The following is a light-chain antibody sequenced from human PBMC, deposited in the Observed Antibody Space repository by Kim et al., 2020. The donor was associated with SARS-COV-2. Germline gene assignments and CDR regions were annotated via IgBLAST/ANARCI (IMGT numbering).Light chain of an antibody. J-gene: IGKJ2*03. CDR2: GAS. CDR1: QSVSSY. CDR3: QQYGSSPLYS. V-gene: IGKV3-20*01. Sequence: EIVLTQSPGTLPLSPGERATLSCRASQSVSSYLAWYQQKPGQAPRLLIYGASSRATGIPDRFSGSGSGTDFTLTISRLEPEDFAVYYCQQYGSSPLYSFGQGTKLEI.